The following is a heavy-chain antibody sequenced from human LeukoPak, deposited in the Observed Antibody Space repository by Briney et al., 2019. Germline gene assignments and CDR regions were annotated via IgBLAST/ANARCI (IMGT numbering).Heavy chain of an antibody. Sequence: SETLSLTCTVSTDSMYGYYWSWIRQPAGKGLEWIGRIHTKGTTNYNPSLKSRVTMSLDMSKNLFSLNLRSVTAADTAVYYCARWTTCGGDCHILDYWGQGILVTVSS. CDR3: ARWTTCGGDCHILDY. CDR2: IHTKGTT. J-gene: IGHJ4*02. V-gene: IGHV4-4*07. D-gene: IGHD2-21*02. CDR1: TDSMYGYY.